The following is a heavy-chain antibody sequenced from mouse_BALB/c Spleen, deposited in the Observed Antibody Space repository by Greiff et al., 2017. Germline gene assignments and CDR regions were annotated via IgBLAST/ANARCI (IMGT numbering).Heavy chain of an antibody. J-gene: IGHJ2*01. Sequence: EVQGVESGGGLVKPGGSLKLSCAASGFTFSSYAMSWVRQTPEKRLEWVATISSGGSYTYYPDSVKGRFTISRDNAKNTLYLQMSSLRSEDTAMYYCARPSYGNYYYFDYWGQGTTLTVSS. CDR3: ARPSYGNYYYFDY. CDR2: ISSGGSYT. CDR1: GFTFSSYA. D-gene: IGHD2-10*02. V-gene: IGHV5-9-3*01.